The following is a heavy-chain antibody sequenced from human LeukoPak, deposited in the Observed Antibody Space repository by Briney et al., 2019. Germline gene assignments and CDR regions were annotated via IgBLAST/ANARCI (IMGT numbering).Heavy chain of an antibody. CDR2: IKQDGSEK. CDR3: ATDYIWGGKDRFDY. CDR1: GFTLDSYW. D-gene: IGHD3-16*01. J-gene: IGHJ4*02. Sequence: GGSLRLSWATSGFTLDSYWMSWLRQAPEKGLEWVANIKQDGSEKFYVDSVKGRFTISRDNAKNSLYLQMNSLRAEDTAVYYCATDYIWGGKDRFDYWGQGTLVTVSS. V-gene: IGHV3-7*03.